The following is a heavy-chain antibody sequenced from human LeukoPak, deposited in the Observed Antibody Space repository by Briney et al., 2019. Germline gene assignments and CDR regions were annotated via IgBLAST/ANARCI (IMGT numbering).Heavy chain of an antibody. V-gene: IGHV1-2*02. CDR1: GYTFTGSY. Sequence: ASVKVSCKASGYTFTGSYMHWVRQAPGQGLEWMGWINLNSGGTNYAQKFQGRVTMTRDTSISAAYMELSRLRSDDTAVYYCAREAEDSSGPSYYFDYWGQGTLVTVSS. D-gene: IGHD6-19*01. CDR3: AREAEDSSGPSYYFDY. J-gene: IGHJ4*02. CDR2: INLNSGGT.